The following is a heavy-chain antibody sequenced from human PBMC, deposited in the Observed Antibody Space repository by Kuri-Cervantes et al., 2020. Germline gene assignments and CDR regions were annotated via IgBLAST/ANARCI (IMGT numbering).Heavy chain of an antibody. CDR3: ARDRGAYYDSSGYWIFDM. Sequence: ESLKISYTVSGGSISSYYWSWIRQPAGKGLEWIGRIYTSGSTNYNPSLKSRVTISVDTSKNQFSLKLSSVTAADTAVYYCARDRGAYYDSSGYWIFDMWGQGTMVTVSS. CDR2: IYTSGST. D-gene: IGHD3-22*01. CDR1: GGSISSYY. V-gene: IGHV4-4*07. J-gene: IGHJ3*02.